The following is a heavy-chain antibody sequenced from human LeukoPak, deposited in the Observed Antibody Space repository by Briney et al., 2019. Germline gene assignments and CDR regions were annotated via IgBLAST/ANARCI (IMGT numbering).Heavy chain of an antibody. J-gene: IGHJ4*02. CDR2: IYYTGST. V-gene: IGHV4-39*02. CDR1: GGSISSSRYY. D-gene: IGHD2-2*01. CDR3: ARAPAALYSDS. Sequence: SESLSLTWTVAGGSISSSRYYWGWIRRPPGKALEWIGSIYYTGSTCNNTYLKSRVTISVDTSKNQFYLRLSSVTAADTAVYYCARAPAALYSDSWGQGTLVTVSS.